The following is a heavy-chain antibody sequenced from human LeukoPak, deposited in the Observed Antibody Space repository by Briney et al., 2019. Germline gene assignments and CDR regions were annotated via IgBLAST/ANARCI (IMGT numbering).Heavy chain of an antibody. CDR1: GFTFSSYV. D-gene: IGHD6-13*01. Sequence: GGSLRLSCAASGFTFSSYVMSWVRQAPGKGLEWVSGISGSGGSTYYADSVKGRFTISRDNSNNTLYLQLNSLSVEDTAVYYCARDSSDWYHWFDPWGQGTLVTVSS. CDR3: ARDSSDWYHWFDP. V-gene: IGHV3-23*01. CDR2: ISGSGGST. J-gene: IGHJ5*02.